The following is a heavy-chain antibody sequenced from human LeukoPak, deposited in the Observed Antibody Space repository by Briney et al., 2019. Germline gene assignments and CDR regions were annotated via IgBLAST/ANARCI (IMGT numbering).Heavy chain of an antibody. Sequence: GGSLRLSCEGSAFIFSGHWMNWVRQTPGKGLEWVASIKEDGSVRQYVDSVKGRFSISRDNAKNSLYLQMNSLRAEDTAVYYCARRYFDYWGQGTLVTVSS. CDR3: ARRYFDY. V-gene: IGHV3-7*01. J-gene: IGHJ4*02. CDR1: AFIFSGHW. CDR2: IKEDGSVR.